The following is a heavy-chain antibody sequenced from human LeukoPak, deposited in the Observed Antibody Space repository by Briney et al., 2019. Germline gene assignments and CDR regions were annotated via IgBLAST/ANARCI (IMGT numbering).Heavy chain of an antibody. J-gene: IGHJ4*02. CDR3: AKELRQQWLVPLEGLSDY. CDR1: GFTFSSYG. Sequence: GRSLRLSCAASGFTFSSYGMHWVRQAPGKGLEWVAVISYDGSNKYYADSVKGRFTISRDNSKNTLYLQMNSLRAEDTAVYYCAKELRQQWLVPLEGLSDYWGQGTLVTVSS. D-gene: IGHD6-19*01. CDR2: ISYDGSNK. V-gene: IGHV3-30*18.